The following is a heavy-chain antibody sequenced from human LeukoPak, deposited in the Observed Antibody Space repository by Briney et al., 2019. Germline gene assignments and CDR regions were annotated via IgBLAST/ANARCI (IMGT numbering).Heavy chain of an antibody. CDR3: AKDLSGSHTY. CDR2: ISYDGINT. CDR1: GFTFSSYG. V-gene: IGHV3-30*18. D-gene: IGHD1-26*01. Sequence: GGSLRLSCAASGFTFSSYGMHWVRRAPGKGLGGVAVISYDGINTYYADSVKGRFTISRDNSKNTLYLQMNSLRAEDTAVYYCAKDLSGSHTYWGQGTLVTVSS. J-gene: IGHJ4*02.